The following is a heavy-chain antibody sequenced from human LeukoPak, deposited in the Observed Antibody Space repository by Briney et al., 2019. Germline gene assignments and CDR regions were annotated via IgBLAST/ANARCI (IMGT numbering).Heavy chain of an antibody. V-gene: IGHV3-21*01. Sequence: GGSLRLSGAASGFTFSSYSMNWVRQAPGKGLEWVSSISSSSSYIYYADSVKGRFTISRDNAKNSLYLQMNSLRAEDTAVYYCARIRLGYCSGGSCYSKYYYYGMDVWGKGTTVTVSS. CDR3: ARIRLGYCSGGSCYSKYYYYGMDV. J-gene: IGHJ6*04. CDR1: GFTFSSYS. CDR2: ISSSSSYI. D-gene: IGHD2-15*01.